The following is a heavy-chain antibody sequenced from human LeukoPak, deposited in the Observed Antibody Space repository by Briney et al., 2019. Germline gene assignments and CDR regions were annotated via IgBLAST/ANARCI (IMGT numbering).Heavy chain of an antibody. CDR2: ISISGTTI. Sequence: PGGSLRLSCAASGFTFTDFYMSWIRQAPGKGLEWVSYISISGTTIYYADSVKGRFTFSRDNAKNSLYLQMNSLRAEDTAVYYCAKTDSSGYSNYWGQGTLVTVSS. V-gene: IGHV3-11*01. J-gene: IGHJ4*02. CDR3: AKTDSSGYSNY. CDR1: GFTFTDFY. D-gene: IGHD3-22*01.